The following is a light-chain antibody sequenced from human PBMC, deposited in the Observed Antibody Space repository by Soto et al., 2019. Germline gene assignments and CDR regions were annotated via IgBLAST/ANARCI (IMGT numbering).Light chain of an antibody. CDR1: QNIYSY. CDR3: QQTYSPPRT. Sequence: DIQMTQSPSSLSASVGDRVIITCRASQNIYSYLNWYQQKPGRPPKVLVFAASSLQGGVPSRFRGSGSGTDFTLTITSLHPEDVATYYCQQTYSPPRTFGQGTKVEMK. J-gene: IGKJ1*01. V-gene: IGKV1-39*01. CDR2: AAS.